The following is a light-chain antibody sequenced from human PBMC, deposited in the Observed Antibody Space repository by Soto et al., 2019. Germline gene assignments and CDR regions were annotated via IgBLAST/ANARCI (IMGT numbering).Light chain of an antibody. CDR3: SSHAGNNNYV. V-gene: IGLV2-8*01. Sequence: QSVLTQPPSASGSPRQSVAISCTGTSSDVGGQNYVSWYQQHPGKAPKLIIYAVTERPSGVPDRFSGSKSGNTASLTVSGLQTEDEADYYCSSHAGNNNYVFGTGTKLTVL. CDR2: AVT. J-gene: IGLJ1*01. CDR1: SSDVGGQNY.